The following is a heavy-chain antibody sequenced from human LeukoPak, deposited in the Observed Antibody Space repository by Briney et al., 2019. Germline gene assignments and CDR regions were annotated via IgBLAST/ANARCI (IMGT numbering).Heavy chain of an antibody. CDR1: GYTFTGYY. Sequence: ASVKVSCKASGYTFTGYYMHWVRQAPGQGLEWMGWINPNSGGTNYAQKFQGRVTMTRDTSISTAYMELSRLRSDDTAVYYCARGGPKAAAGRVLDYWGQGTLVTVSS. D-gene: IGHD6-13*01. CDR2: INPNSGGT. CDR3: ARGGPKAAAGRVLDY. J-gene: IGHJ4*02. V-gene: IGHV1-2*02.